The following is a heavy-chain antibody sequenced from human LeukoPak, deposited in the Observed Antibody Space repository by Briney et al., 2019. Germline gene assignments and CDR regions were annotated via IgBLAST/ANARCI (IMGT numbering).Heavy chain of an antibody. V-gene: IGHV3-53*01. Sequence: PGGSLRLSCAASGFTVSTNYMSWVRQAPGKGLEWVSVIYSDGRTYYADSVKGRFTISRDNSKNTLYLQMNSLRAGDTAVYYCARVGALVRGVDYYYGMDVWGQGTTVTVSS. CDR1: GFTVSTNY. CDR3: ARVGALVRGVDYYYGMDV. J-gene: IGHJ6*02. D-gene: IGHD3-10*01. CDR2: IYSDGRT.